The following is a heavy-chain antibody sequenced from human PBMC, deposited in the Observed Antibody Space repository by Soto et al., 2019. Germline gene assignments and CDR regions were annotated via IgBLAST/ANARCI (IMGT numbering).Heavy chain of an antibody. V-gene: IGHV4-28*01. Sequence: PSETLSLTCVVSDYSISSSNWWGWIRQPPGKGLEWIGYISYSGSAYYNPSLKSRVTMSADTSKNQLYLDLSSVTAVDTAVYYCARIATTGRGPWFDPWGQGTLVTVS. CDR1: DYSISSSNW. CDR2: ISYSGSA. J-gene: IGHJ5*02. D-gene: IGHD6-13*01. CDR3: ARIATTGRGPWFDP.